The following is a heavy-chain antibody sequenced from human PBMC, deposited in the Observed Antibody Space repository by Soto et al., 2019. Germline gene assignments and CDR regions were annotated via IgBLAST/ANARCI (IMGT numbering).Heavy chain of an antibody. D-gene: IGHD2-21*02. CDR2: IIPIFGTA. Sequence: GASVKVSCKASGGTFSSYAISWVRQAPGQGLEWMGGIIPIFGTANYAQKFQGRVTITADESTSTAYMELSSLRSEDTAVYYCATRRDDYYYYYGMDVWGQGTTVTGLL. V-gene: IGHV1-69*13. J-gene: IGHJ6*02. CDR1: GGTFSSYA. CDR3: ATRRDDYYYYYGMDV.